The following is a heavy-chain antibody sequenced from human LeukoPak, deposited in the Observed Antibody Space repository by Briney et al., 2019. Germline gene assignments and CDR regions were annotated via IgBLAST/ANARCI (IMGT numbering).Heavy chain of an antibody. V-gene: IGHV1-46*01. CDR2: INPGSGHT. J-gene: IGHJ4*02. Sequence: ASVKVSCKASGYTFSPYYIHFVRQAPGQGLEWMGAINPGSGHTAFSQNFQGRLTLTRDTSTSTVYMEVSSLRSEDTAFYYCAREGPPGSHGYYFDYWGQGTLVTVSS. D-gene: IGHD3-10*01. CDR1: GYTFSPYY. CDR3: AREGPPGSHGYYFDY.